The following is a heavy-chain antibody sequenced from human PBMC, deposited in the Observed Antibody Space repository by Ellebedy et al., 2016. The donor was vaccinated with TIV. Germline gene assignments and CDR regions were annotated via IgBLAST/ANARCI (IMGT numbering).Heavy chain of an antibody. D-gene: IGHD2-15*01. CDR2: INAGNGNT. CDR3: ARGDRVAPPFDY. CDR1: GYTFTSYA. J-gene: IGHJ4*02. V-gene: IGHV1-3*01. Sequence: AASVKVSCKASGYTFTSYAMHWVRQAPGQRLEWMGWINAGNGNTKYSQKFQGRVNITRDTSASTAYMELSSLRSEDTAVYYCARGDRVAPPFDYWGQGTLVTASS.